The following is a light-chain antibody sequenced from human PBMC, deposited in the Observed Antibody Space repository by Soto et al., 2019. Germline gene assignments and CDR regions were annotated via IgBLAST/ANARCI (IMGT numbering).Light chain of an antibody. CDR1: QSVSTRS. CDR2: VAS. V-gene: IGKV3-15*01. Sequence: EIVLTQSPGTLSLSPGEKATLSCRASQSVSTRSLAWYQQKPGQAPRLLIYVASTRATGIPARFSGSGSGTEFTLTISSLQSEDFAMYFCQQYNTWPPCAFXPGTKVDIK. CDR3: QQYNTWPPCA. J-gene: IGKJ3*01.